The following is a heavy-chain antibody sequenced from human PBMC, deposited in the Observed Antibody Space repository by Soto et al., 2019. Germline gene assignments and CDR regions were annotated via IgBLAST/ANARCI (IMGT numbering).Heavy chain of an antibody. V-gene: IGHV1-69*12. CDR1: GGTFSSYA. D-gene: IGHD5-18*01. Sequence: QVQLVHSGAEVKKPGSSVKVSCKASGGTFSSYAITWVRQAPGQGLEWMGGIIPIFGTANYAQKSQCRVTITADQSTSTAYMELSSLRCEDTAVYYCARVEMDTARIRAFDYWGQGTLVIVSS. CDR3: ARVEMDTARIRAFDY. J-gene: IGHJ4*02. CDR2: IIPIFGTA.